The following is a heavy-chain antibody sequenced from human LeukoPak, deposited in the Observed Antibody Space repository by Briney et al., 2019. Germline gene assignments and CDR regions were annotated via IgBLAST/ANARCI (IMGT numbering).Heavy chain of an antibody. CDR3: ASVGRRIAARRDAFDI. J-gene: IGHJ3*02. D-gene: IGHD6-6*01. Sequence: SETLSLTCTVSGGSISSNYWSWIRQPAGKGLEWIGRIYTSGNTNYSPSLKSRVTMSVDTSKNQFSLKLSSVTAADTAVYYCASVGRRIAARRDAFDIWGQGTMVTVSS. CDR1: GGSISSNY. CDR2: IYTSGNT. V-gene: IGHV4-4*07.